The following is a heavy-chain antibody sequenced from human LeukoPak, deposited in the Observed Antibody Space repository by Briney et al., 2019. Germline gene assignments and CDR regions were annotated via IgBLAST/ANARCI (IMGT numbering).Heavy chain of an antibody. D-gene: IGHD3-10*01. CDR3: ARPGPSMVRGVLDWYFDL. J-gene: IGHJ2*01. CDR1: GFTFSSYA. CDR2: ISYDGSNK. V-gene: IGHV3-30-3*01. Sequence: GGSLRLSCAASGFTFSSYAMHWVRQAPGKGLEWVAVISYDGSNKYYADSVKGRFTISRDNSKNTLYLQMNSLRAEDTAVYYCARPGPSMVRGVLDWYFDLWGRGTLVTVSS.